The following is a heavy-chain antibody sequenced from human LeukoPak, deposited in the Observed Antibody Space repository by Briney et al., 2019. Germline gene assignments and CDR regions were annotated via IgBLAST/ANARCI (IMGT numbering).Heavy chain of an antibody. D-gene: IGHD3-10*01. J-gene: IGHJ3*02. V-gene: IGHV4-39*01. CDR3: ARRESRGPWPGPFDI. Sequence: SETLSLTCSVSGGSLNSNSYSWDWIRQPPGKGLEWIGTISHMGIANYNPSLKSRVSLSVDTSKKQFSVRLNSVTAADTATYYCARRESRGPWPGPFDIWSQGTMVIVSS. CDR2: ISHMGIA. CDR1: GGSLNSNSYS.